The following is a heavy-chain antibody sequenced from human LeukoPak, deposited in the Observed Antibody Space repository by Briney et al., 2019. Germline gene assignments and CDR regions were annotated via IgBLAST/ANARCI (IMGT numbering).Heavy chain of an antibody. D-gene: IGHD6-19*01. Sequence: SETLSLTCTVSGGSISSGDYYWSWIRQPPGKGLEWIGYIYYSGSTYYNPSLKSRVTISVDTSKNQFSLKLSSVTAADTAVYYCASSSLYNWYFDLWGRGTLVTVSS. V-gene: IGHV4-30-4*08. CDR3: ASSSLYNWYFDL. CDR2: IYYSGST. J-gene: IGHJ2*01. CDR1: GGSISSGDYY.